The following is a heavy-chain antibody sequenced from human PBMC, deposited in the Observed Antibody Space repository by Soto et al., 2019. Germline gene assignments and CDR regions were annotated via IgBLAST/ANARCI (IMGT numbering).Heavy chain of an antibody. CDR2: ISFYNGHT. J-gene: IGHJ4*02. D-gene: IGHD6-19*01. Sequence: QVQLVQSGGEVKKPGASVKVSCKASGDTVTKYGISWVRQAPGQGLEWLGWISFYNGHTNYALKFQDRITFTTDTSTRTASMESRSLTSDDTAVYYCASATSIAVAGKETWGQGTLVTVSS. CDR3: ASATSIAVAGKET. V-gene: IGHV1-18*01. CDR1: GDTVTKYG.